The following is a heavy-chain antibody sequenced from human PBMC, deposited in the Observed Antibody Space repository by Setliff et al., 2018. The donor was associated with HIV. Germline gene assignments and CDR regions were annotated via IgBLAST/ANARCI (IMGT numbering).Heavy chain of an antibody. Sequence: GASLKISCKGSGYSFTSYWIAWVRQMPGKGLEWMGIIYPGDSETRYSPSFQGQVTISADKSISTAYLQWTSAKASDSAMYYCARSIAVGDGFDIWGRGTLVTVSS. CDR2: IYPGDSET. D-gene: IGHD6-19*01. CDR1: GYSFTSYW. V-gene: IGHV5-51*01. J-gene: IGHJ2*01. CDR3: ARSIAVGDGFDI.